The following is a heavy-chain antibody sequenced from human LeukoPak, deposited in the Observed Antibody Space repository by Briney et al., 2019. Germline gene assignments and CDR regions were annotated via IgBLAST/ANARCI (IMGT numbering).Heavy chain of an antibody. CDR2: ISGSGGST. V-gene: IGHV3-23*01. J-gene: IGHJ4*02. D-gene: IGHD2-2*01. CDR1: GFTFSSYA. CDR3: AKGAVPAASYYFDY. Sequence: GGSLRLSCAASGFTFSSYALGWVRQAPGKGLEWVSVISGSGGSTYYADSVKGRFTISRDNSKNTLYLQMNSLRAEDTAVYYCAKGAVPAASYYFDYWGQGTLVTVSS.